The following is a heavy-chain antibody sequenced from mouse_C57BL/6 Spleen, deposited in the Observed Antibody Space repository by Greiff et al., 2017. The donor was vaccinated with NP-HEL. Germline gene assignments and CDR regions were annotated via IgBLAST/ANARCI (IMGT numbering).Heavy chain of an antibody. J-gene: IGHJ3*01. V-gene: IGHV14-1*01. CDR3: TTSYYDGSKAY. CDR2: IDPEDGDT. D-gene: IGHD1-1*01. Sequence: VQLQQSGAELVRPGASVKLSCTASGFNIKDYYMHWVKQRPEQGLEWIGRIDPEDGDTEYAPKFQGKATMTADTSSNTAYLQLSSLTSEDTAVYYCTTSYYDGSKAYWGQGTLVTVSA. CDR1: GFNIKDYY.